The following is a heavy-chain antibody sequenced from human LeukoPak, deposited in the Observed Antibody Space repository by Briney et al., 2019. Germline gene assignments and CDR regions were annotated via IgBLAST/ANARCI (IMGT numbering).Heavy chain of an antibody. D-gene: IGHD1-1*01. V-gene: IGHV1-18*04. J-gene: IGHJ3*02. CDR1: GYTFGTHW. Sequence: ASVKVSCKASGYTFGTHWMHWVRQAPGQGLEWMGWISAYNGNTNYAQKLQGRVTMTTDTSTSTAYMELRSLRSDDTAVYYRARVFGMENAFDIWGQGTMVTVSS. CDR2: ISAYNGNT. CDR3: ARVFGMENAFDI.